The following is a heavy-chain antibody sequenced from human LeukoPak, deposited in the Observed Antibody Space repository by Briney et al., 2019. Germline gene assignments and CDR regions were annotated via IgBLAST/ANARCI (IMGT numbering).Heavy chain of an antibody. CDR2: MNPNSGGT. CDR1: GYTLTGYY. J-gene: IGHJ4*02. D-gene: IGHD3-16*01. Sequence: ASVKVSCKASGYTLTGYYMHWVRQAPGQGLEWRGWMNPNSGGTNYAQKFQGRVTMTRDKSISTAYMELSRLRSDDTAVYYCARDRFGGASLFDYWGQGTLVTVSS. CDR3: ARDRFGGASLFDY. V-gene: IGHV1-2*02.